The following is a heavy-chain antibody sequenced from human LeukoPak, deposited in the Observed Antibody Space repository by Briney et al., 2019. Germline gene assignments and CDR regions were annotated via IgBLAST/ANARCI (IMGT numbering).Heavy chain of an antibody. CDR2: ISSFGDTI. Sequence: PGGSLRLSCTASGFLLSSYEMHWVRQAPGKGLEWVSYISSFGDTIHYADSVRGRFTISRDDAKNSIYPQMNSLRAEDAGVYYCARVSAMVRRRIPYNWFDPWGQGTLVTVSS. V-gene: IGHV3-48*03. CDR1: GFLLSSYE. D-gene: IGHD3-10*01. J-gene: IGHJ5*02. CDR3: ARVSAMVRRRIPYNWFDP.